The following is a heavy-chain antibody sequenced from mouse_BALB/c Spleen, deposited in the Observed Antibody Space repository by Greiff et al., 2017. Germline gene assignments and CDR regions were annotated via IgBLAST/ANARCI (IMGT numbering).Heavy chain of an antibody. Sequence: QVQLQQSGAELMKPGASVKISCKATGYTFSSYWIEWVKQRPGHGLEWIGEILPGSGSTNYNEKFKGKATFTADTSSNTAYMQLSSLTSEDSAVYYCARGGLYYYGSSYPHYYAMDYWGQGTSVTVSS. J-gene: IGHJ4*01. D-gene: IGHD1-1*01. CDR3: ARGGLYYYGSSYPHYYAMDY. CDR1: GYTFSSYW. V-gene: IGHV1-9*01. CDR2: ILPGSGST.